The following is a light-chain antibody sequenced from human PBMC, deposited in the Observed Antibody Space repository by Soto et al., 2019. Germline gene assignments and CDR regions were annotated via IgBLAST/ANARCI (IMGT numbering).Light chain of an antibody. CDR2: GAS. CDR1: QSVSSE. CDR3: QLYGSSRA. J-gene: IGKJ1*01. V-gene: IGKV3-15*01. Sequence: EVGMSQSPAALSVNPGERATLSCRASQSVSSELAWYQQKPGQAPRLLIYGASTRATGIPARFSGSGSGTEFTLTISSLQSEDFAVYYCQLYGSSRAFGQGTKVDIK.